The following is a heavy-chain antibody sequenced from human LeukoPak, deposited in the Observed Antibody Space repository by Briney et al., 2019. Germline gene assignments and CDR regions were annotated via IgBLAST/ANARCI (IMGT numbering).Heavy chain of an antibody. V-gene: IGHV3-64*02. D-gene: IGHD5-24*01. CDR2: ISSNGGST. J-gene: IGHJ3*02. CDR3: ARESGYNPEPVAFDI. CDR1: GFTFSGYA. Sequence: GGSLRLSCAASGFTFSGYAMHWVRQAPGKGLEYVSAISSNGGSTYYADSVKGRFTISRDNSKNTLYLQMGSLRAEDMAVYYCARESGYNPEPVAFDIWGQGTTVTVSS.